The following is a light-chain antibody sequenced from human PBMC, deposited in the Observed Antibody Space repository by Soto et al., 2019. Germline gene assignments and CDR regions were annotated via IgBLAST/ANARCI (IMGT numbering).Light chain of an antibody. CDR1: QSVSSSY. CDR2: GAS. CDR3: QHYGISPCT. V-gene: IGKV3-20*01. Sequence: ESVLTQSPGTLSMSPGERATLSCRASQSVSSSYSAWYQQKPGKAPSLLTYGASRWATGIPQGFSGSESGTDSSLTISTLEPEDFEVYYSQHYGISPCTFGPGTKVDIK. J-gene: IGKJ3*01.